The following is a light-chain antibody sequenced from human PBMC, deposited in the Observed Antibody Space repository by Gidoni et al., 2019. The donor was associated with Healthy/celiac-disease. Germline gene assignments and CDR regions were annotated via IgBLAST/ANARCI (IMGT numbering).Light chain of an antibody. CDR3: MQALQTPLT. J-gene: IGKJ4*01. V-gene: IGKV2-28*01. CDR1: QSLLHSNGYNC. Sequence: DSVMTQSPPSLPVTPGEPAAITCRSSQSLLHSNGYNCLDWYLQKPGQSPQLLIYLGSNRASGVPDRFSGCGSGSDFTLKISRVEAEDVGVYYCMQALQTPLTFGGWTKVEIK. CDR2: LGS.